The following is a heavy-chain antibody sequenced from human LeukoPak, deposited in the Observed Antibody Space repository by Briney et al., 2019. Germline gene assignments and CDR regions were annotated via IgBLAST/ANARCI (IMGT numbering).Heavy chain of an antibody. CDR2: ISAYNGNT. CDR1: GYTFTSYG. Sequence: ASVKVSCKASGYTFTSYGISWVRQAPGQGLEWMGWISAYNGNTNYAQKLQGRVTMTTDTSTSTAYMELRSLRSDDTAVYYCARDRKGPGLEQWLVRDYYYGMDVWGQGTTVTVSS. V-gene: IGHV1-18*01. D-gene: IGHD6-19*01. J-gene: IGHJ6*02. CDR3: ARDRKGPGLEQWLVRDYYYGMDV.